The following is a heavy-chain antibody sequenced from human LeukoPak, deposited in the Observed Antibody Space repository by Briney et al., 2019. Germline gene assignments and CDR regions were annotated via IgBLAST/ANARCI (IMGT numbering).Heavy chain of an antibody. Sequence: GGSLRLSCAASGFTFSNYWMHWVRQAPGKGLEWVSSISSSSSYIYYADSVKGRFTISRDNAKNSLYLQMNSLRAEDTAVYYCARDTIFGVVIAYYGMDVWGQGTTVTVSS. CDR2: ISSSSSYI. CDR3: ARDTIFGVVIAYYGMDV. CDR1: GFTFSNYW. D-gene: IGHD3-3*01. V-gene: IGHV3-21*01. J-gene: IGHJ6*02.